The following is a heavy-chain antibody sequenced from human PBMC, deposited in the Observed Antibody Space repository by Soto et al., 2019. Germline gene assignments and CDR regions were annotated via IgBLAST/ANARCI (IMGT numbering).Heavy chain of an antibody. CDR2: ISSSSSYT. CDR3: ARGFGVDGPFDY. J-gene: IGHJ4*02. V-gene: IGHV3-11*06. CDR1: GFTFSDYY. D-gene: IGHD3-3*01. Sequence: PGGSLRLSCAASGFTFSDYYMSWIRQAPGKGLEWVSYISSSSSYTNYADSVKGRFTISRDNAKNSLYLQMNSLRAEDTAVYYCARGFGVDGPFDYWGQGTLVTVSS.